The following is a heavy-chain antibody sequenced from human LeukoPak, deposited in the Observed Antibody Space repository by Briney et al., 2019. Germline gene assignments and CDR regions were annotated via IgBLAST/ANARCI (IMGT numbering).Heavy chain of an antibody. Sequence: GGSLRLSCAASGFTFSSYSMNWVRQAPGKGLEWVSAISTSGDSTYYADSVKGRFTISRDNSKNTLYLQMNSLRAEDTAVYYCASFDWLEIDWGQGTLVTVSS. V-gene: IGHV3-23*01. CDR2: ISTSGDST. CDR1: GFTFSSYS. D-gene: IGHD3-9*01. CDR3: ASFDWLEID. J-gene: IGHJ4*02.